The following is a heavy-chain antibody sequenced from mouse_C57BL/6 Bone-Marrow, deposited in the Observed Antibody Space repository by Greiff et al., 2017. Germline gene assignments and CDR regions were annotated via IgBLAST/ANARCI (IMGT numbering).Heavy chain of an antibody. V-gene: IGHV1-80*01. CDR3: ERVRSPYWYFDV. Sequence: VQLQQSGAELVKPGASVKISCKASGYAFSSYWMNWVKQRPGRGLEWIGQIYPGDGDTNYNGKFKGKATLTADKASSSAYMQLSSLTSEDSAVYCCERVRSPYWYFDVWGTGTTVTVSS. CDR2: IYPGDGDT. J-gene: IGHJ1*03. CDR1: GYAFSSYW.